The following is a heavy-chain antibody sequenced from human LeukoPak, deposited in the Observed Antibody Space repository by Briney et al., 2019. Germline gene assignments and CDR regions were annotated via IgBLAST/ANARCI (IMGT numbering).Heavy chain of an antibody. Sequence: PSETLSLTCTVSGGSISSYYWSWIRQPPGKGLEWIGYIYYSGSTNYNPSLKSRVTISVDTSKNQFSLKLSSVTAADTAVHYCARGPYDFWSGYYRGLYYYGMDVWGQGTTVTVSS. V-gene: IGHV4-59*01. CDR2: IYYSGST. CDR3: ARGPYDFWSGYYRGLYYYGMDV. CDR1: GGSISSYY. J-gene: IGHJ6*02. D-gene: IGHD3-3*01.